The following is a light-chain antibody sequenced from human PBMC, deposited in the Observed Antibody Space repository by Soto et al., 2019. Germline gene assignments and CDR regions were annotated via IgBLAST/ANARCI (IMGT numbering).Light chain of an antibody. CDR2: DAS. J-gene: IGKJ1*01. V-gene: IGKV1-33*01. CDR1: QDITDH. CDR3: QQYDNLPWT. Sequence: DLQMTQSPSSLSASVGDRVTITCQASQDITDHLNWYQQKPGRAPKLLIYDASDLETGVPSRFSGSGSGTDFTLTISSLQVEDLATYYCQQYDNLPWTFGQGTKVEIK.